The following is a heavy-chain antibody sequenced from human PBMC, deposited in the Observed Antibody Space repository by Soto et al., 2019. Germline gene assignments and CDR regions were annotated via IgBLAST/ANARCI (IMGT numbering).Heavy chain of an antibody. D-gene: IGHD3-3*01. J-gene: IGHJ4*02. Sequence: XSVKVSCTASGYPFTSHGIIWVRQAPGQGLEWMGWISVYNGNTMYAEKLQCRVTMTTDTSTKTAYMELRSLRSDDTAVYYCARDDYVGGFLEWLSTSPAGDYCGQGTPVTVS. CDR2: ISVYNGNT. CDR1: GYPFTSHG. V-gene: IGHV1-18*01. CDR3: ARDDYVGGFLEWLSTSPAGDY.